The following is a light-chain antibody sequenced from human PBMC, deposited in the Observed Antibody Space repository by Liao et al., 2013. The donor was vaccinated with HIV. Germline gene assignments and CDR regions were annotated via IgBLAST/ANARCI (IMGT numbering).Light chain of an antibody. CDR2: QDF. CDR1: RLGDKY. Sequence: SYELTQPPSVSVSPGQTASITCSGDRLGDKYACWYQQKPGQSPVLVIYQDFKRPSGIPERFSASTSRNTATLTISGTQAVDEADYYCQAWDSDTEVFGTGTKVTVL. CDR3: QAWDSDTEV. V-gene: IGLV3-1*01. J-gene: IGLJ1*01.